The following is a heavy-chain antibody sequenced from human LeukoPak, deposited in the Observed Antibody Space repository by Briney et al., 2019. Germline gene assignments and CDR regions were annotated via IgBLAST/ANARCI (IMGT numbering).Heavy chain of an antibody. V-gene: IGHV3-53*01. CDR1: GFTFSNAW. J-gene: IGHJ3*01. CDR3: VRESGFGELFPYAFDV. CDR2: IYSGGNT. Sequence: GGSLRLSCAASGFTFSNAWMSWVRQAPGKGLEWVSVIYSGGNTYYADSVKGRFAISRDYSRNTVYLQMNSLRAEDTAVYYCVRESGFGELFPYAFDVWGQGTVVTVSS. D-gene: IGHD3-10*01.